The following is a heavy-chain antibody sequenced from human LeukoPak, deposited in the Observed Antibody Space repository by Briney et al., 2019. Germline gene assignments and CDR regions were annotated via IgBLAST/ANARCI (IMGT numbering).Heavy chain of an antibody. V-gene: IGHV4-4*07. Sequence: PSETLSLTCTVSGGSISSYYWSWIRQPAGKGLEWIGRIYTSGSTNYNPSLKSRVTMSVDTSKNQFSLKLSSVTAADTAVYYCASPMYYDYVWGSYRQFDYWGQGTLVTVSS. CDR3: ASPMYYDYVWGSYRQFDY. CDR1: GGSISSYY. D-gene: IGHD3-16*02. J-gene: IGHJ4*02. CDR2: IYTSGST.